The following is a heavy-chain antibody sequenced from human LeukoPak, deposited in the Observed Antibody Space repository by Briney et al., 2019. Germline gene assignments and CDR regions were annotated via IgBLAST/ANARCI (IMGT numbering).Heavy chain of an antibody. V-gene: IGHV3-30*14. D-gene: IGHD6-19*01. CDR2: ISNDGNTK. J-gene: IGHJ4*02. CDR3: ARERAVNGWTSAHFDY. CDR1: GFTFSSFS. Sequence: GGSLRLSCAASGFTFSSFSMHWVRQAPGKGLEWVSVISNDGNTKYYADSVKGRFTISRDNSKHTLYLQINSLGTEDTAVYYCARERAVNGWTSAHFDYWGQGTLVTVSS.